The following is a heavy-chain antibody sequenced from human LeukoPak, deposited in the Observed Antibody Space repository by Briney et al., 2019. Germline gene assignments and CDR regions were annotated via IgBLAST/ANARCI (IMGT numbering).Heavy chain of an antibody. Sequence: GASVKVSCKASGYTFTSYGISWVRQPPGQGLEWMGWISAYNGNTNYAQKLQGRVTMTTDTSTSTAYMELRSLRSDDTAVYYCAGGSGSYYPNWFDPWGQGTLVTVSS. CDR2: ISAYNGNT. D-gene: IGHD3-10*01. CDR1: GYTFTSYG. CDR3: AGGSGSYYPNWFDP. J-gene: IGHJ5*02. V-gene: IGHV1-18*01.